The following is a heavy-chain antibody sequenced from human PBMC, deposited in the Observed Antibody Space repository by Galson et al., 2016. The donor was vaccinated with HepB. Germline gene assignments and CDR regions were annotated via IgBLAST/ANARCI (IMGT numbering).Heavy chain of an antibody. J-gene: IGHJ5*02. CDR2: IHYSGST. D-gene: IGHD3-3*01. Sequence: SETLSLTCTVSAGSVSSSSYYWSWIRQPPGKGLEWIGYIHYSGSTNYNSTLKSRVIMSVDTSKNQFSLKLSSVTAADTAVYYCARYYTFVSNYFDPWGQGTPVIVSS. CDR1: AGSVSSSSYY. CDR3: ARYYTFVSNYFDP. V-gene: IGHV4-61*01.